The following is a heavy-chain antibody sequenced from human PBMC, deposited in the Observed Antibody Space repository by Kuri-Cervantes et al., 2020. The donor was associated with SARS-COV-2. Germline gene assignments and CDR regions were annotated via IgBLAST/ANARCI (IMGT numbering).Heavy chain of an antibody. D-gene: IGHD3-3*01. CDR1: GFTFGSYA. V-gene: IGHV3-74*03. CDR3: ASATNDFWSGFYPHYYYYYGMDV. Sequence: ETLSLTCAASGFTFGSYAMHWVRQPPGKGLVWVSRINSDGSTTTYADFVKGRFTISRDNAKNTVYLQMNSLRAEDTAVYYCASATNDFWSGFYPHYYYYYGMDVWGQGTTVTVSS. CDR2: INSDGSTT. J-gene: IGHJ6*02.